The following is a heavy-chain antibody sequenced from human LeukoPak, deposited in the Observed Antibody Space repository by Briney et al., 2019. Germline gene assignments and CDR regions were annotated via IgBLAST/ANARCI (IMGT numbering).Heavy chain of an antibody. CDR2: IYYSGST. CDR3: AKVLEGTFDI. Sequence: PSETLSLTCTVSGGFISGYYWSWIRQPPGKGLEWIGYIYYSGSTNYNPSLQSRVTISVDTSKNQFSLKLSSVTAADTAVYYCAKVLEGTFDIWGQGTMVIVSS. V-gene: IGHV4-59*01. CDR1: GGFISGYY. J-gene: IGHJ3*02.